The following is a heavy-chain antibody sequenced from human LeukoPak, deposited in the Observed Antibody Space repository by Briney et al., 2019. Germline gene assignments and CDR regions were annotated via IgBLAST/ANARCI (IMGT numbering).Heavy chain of an antibody. CDR2: INQDENHR. CDR3: ARSGPQAPDCYHY. CDR1: GFTFSTYW. J-gene: IGHJ4*02. Sequence: PGGSLRLSCTASGFTFSTYWMTWVRQAPGKGLERVASINQDENHRHYVPSARGRFTISRDNAKNSLLLQMNSLTAEDTAIYYCARSGPQAPDCYHYWGQGTQVTVSS. D-gene: IGHD2-21*02. V-gene: IGHV3-7*03.